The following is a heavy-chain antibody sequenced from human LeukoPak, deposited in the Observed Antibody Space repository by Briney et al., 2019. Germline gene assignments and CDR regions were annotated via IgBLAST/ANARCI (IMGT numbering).Heavy chain of an antibody. CDR1: GGTFSSYA. CDR3: TRSFDAFDI. J-gene: IGHJ3*02. D-gene: IGHD3-16*02. Sequence: SAKVSCKASGGTFSSYAITWVRQAPGQGLEWMGRIIPVLGVSNFAQKFQGRVAITADKSTNTAHMELSRLESGDTAVYYCTRSFDAFDIWGQGTMVTVSS. CDR2: IIPVLGVS. V-gene: IGHV1-69*04.